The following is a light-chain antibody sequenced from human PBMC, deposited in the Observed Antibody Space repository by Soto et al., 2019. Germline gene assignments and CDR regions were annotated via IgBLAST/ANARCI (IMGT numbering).Light chain of an antibody. V-gene: IGKV4-1*01. CDR1: QSVLYSSNNKNY. J-gene: IGKJ2*01. CDR2: WAS. Sequence: DIALTPSPHSLAVSLGERATTNCKSSQSVLYSSNNKNYLAWYQQRPGQPPKLLIYWASTRESGVPDRFSGSGSGTDFPLTITSLQAEDVAVYYCQQYESTPPTFGQGTKLEIK. CDR3: QQYESTPPT.